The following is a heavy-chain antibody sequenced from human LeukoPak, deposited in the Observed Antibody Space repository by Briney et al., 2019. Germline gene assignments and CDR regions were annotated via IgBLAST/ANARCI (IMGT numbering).Heavy chain of an antibody. Sequence: GGSLRLSCAASGFTFSSYWMSWVRQAPGKGLEWVANIKQDGSEKYYVDSVKGRFTISRDNAKNSLYLQMNSLRAEDTAVYYCARDRPEDGSGSYHCDYWGQGTLVTVSS. CDR3: ARDRPEDGSGSYHCDY. CDR2: IKQDGSEK. J-gene: IGHJ4*02. D-gene: IGHD3-10*01. V-gene: IGHV3-7*01. CDR1: GFTFSSYW.